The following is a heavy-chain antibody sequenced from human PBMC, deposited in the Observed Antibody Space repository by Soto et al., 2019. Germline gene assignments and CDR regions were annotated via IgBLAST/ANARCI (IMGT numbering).Heavy chain of an antibody. D-gene: IGHD3-22*01. CDR3: ARKVIETYYYDSSGYSRLQFDY. CDR2: ISYSGNT. J-gene: IGHJ4*02. Sequence: PSETLSLTCSVSGGSISSGDYYWSWIRQPPGKGLEWIGYISYSGNTFYSPSLKSRVTISVDTSKNQFSLRLSSVTAADTAVYYCARKVIETYYYDSSGYSRLQFDYWGQGTLVTVSS. V-gene: IGHV4-30-4*01. CDR1: GGSISSGDYY.